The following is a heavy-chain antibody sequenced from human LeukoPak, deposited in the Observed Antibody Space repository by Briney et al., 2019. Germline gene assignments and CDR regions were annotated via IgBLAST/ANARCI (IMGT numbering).Heavy chain of an antibody. CDR1: GFTFSSYA. J-gene: IGHJ4*02. V-gene: IGHV3-23*01. Sequence: GGSLRLSCAASGFTFSSYAMGWVRQAPGKGLEWVSTISGSGGSTYYADSVKGRFTISRDNSKNTLYLQMNSLRAEDTAVYYCAKGFTMIVGTFFDYWGQGTLVTVSS. CDR2: ISGSGGST. CDR3: AKGFTMIVGTFFDY. D-gene: IGHD3-22*01.